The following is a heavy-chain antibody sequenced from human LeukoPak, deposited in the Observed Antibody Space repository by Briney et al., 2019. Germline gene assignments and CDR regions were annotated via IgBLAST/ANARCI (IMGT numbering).Heavy chain of an antibody. Sequence: SETLSLTCTVSGGSISSHYWSWIRQPPGKGLEWMGYIYYSGSTNYNPSLKSRVTISVDTSTNQFSLKLSSVTAADTAVYYCARDRYDILTGLNYYYYMDVWGKGTTVTVSS. V-gene: IGHV4-59*11. CDR1: GGSISSHY. D-gene: IGHD3-9*01. CDR2: IYYSGST. J-gene: IGHJ6*03. CDR3: ARDRYDILTGLNYYYYMDV.